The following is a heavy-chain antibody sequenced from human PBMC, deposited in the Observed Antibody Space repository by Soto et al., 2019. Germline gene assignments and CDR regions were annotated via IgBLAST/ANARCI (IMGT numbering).Heavy chain of an antibody. V-gene: IGHV4-39*07. D-gene: IGHD3-16*02. CDR1: GGSISSSSYY. J-gene: IGHJ3*02. CDR3: ARDLLVDDYVWGSYRWGAFDI. Sequence: SETLSLTCTVSGGSISSSSYYWGWIRQPPGKGLEWIGSIFYSGSTYYNPSLKSRVTISVDTSKNQFSLKLSSVTAADTAVYYCARDLLVDDYVWGSYRWGAFDIWGQGTMVTVSS. CDR2: IFYSGST.